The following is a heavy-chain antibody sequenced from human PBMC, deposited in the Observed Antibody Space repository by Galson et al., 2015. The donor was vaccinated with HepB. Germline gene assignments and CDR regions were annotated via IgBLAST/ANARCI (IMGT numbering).Heavy chain of an antibody. Sequence: SCKASGGTFSSYAISWVRQAPGQGLEWMGWMNPNSGNTGYAQKFQGRVTMTRNTSISTAYMELSSLRSEDTAVYYCARKGIYYYYMDVWGKGTTVTVSS. CDR2: MNPNSGNT. J-gene: IGHJ6*03. CDR3: ARKGIYYYYMDV. D-gene: IGHD3-10*01. CDR1: GGTFSSYA. V-gene: IGHV1-8*02.